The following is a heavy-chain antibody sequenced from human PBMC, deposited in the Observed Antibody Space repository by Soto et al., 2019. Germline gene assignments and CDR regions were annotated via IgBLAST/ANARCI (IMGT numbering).Heavy chain of an antibody. CDR1: GGSFSGYY. CDR2: IYYSGST. V-gene: IGHV4-34*01. J-gene: IGHJ4*02. Sequence: SETLSLTCAVYGGSFSGYYWSWIRQPPGKGLEWIGDIYYSGSTNHNPSLKSRITISVDTSKNQFSLHLTSVTAADTAVYYCARHGLTAYMVYYFDFWGQGTLVTVSS. D-gene: IGHD3-16*01. CDR3: ARHGLTAYMVYYFDF.